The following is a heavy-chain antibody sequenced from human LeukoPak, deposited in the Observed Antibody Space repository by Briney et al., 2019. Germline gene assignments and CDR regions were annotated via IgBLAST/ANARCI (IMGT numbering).Heavy chain of an antibody. Sequence: GGSLRLSCAASGFTVSSNYMSWVRQAPGKGLEWVSVIYSGGSTYYADSVKGRFTISRDNSKNTLYLQMNSLRAEDTAVYYCASVGLTGYYSYYLDYWGQGTLVTVSS. D-gene: IGHD3-9*01. CDR1: GFTVSSNY. CDR2: IYSGGST. CDR3: ASVGLTGYYSYYLDY. V-gene: IGHV3-66*01. J-gene: IGHJ4*02.